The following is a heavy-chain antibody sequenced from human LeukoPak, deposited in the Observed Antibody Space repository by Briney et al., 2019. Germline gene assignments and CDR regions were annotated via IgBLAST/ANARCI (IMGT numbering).Heavy chain of an antibody. J-gene: IGHJ4*02. CDR3: ARDPLSSSSFDL. CDR2: LSYDGRNE. CDR1: GFTFSAYA. Sequence: PGGSLRLSCVASGFTFSAYAMHWVRQAPGKGLEWVTFLSYDGRNEYYADSVKGRFTISRDNAKNSLYLQMNSLRAEDTAVYYCARDPLSSSSFDLWGQGTLVTVSS. V-gene: IGHV3-30*04. D-gene: IGHD6-13*01.